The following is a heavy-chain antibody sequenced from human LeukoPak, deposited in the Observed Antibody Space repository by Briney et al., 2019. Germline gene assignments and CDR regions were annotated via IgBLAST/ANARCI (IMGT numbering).Heavy chain of an antibody. CDR3: ARESLTAAVPPRNYFDS. Sequence: GESLRLSCAASGFNFGDYPMHWVRQAPGKGLEWVALISYDASNEYYADSVKGRFTISRDNAKNSLYLQMNSLRAEDTAVYYCARESLTAAVPPRNYFDSWGQGTLVTVSS. J-gene: IGHJ4*02. V-gene: IGHV3-30-3*01. D-gene: IGHD4-23*01. CDR2: ISYDASNE. CDR1: GFNFGDYP.